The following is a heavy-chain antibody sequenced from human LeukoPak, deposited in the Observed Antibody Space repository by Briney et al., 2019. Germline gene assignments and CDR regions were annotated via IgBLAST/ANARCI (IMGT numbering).Heavy chain of an antibody. D-gene: IGHD2-2*01. Sequence: ASVKVSCKASGYTFTSYDINWVRQATGQGLEWRGWMNPNSGNTGFAQKFQGRVTMTRNTSISTAYMELSSLRSEDTAVYYCARGPTQVVVLGYYYMDVWGKGTTVTVSS. V-gene: IGHV1-8*01. CDR2: MNPNSGNT. CDR1: GYTFTSYD. CDR3: ARGPTQVVVLGYYYMDV. J-gene: IGHJ6*03.